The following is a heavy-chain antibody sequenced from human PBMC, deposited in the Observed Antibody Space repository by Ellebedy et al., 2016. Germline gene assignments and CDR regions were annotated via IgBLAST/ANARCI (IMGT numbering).Heavy chain of an antibody. CDR3: AREGFGAETLDI. CDR2: IDRGSSVI. V-gene: IGHV3-21*03. CDR1: KLTFSNYV. D-gene: IGHD3-10*01. J-gene: IGHJ3*02. Sequence: GGSLRLSCGASKLTFSNYVMHWVRQAPGKGLEWVASIDRGSSVIDYADSVQGRFTVSRANAKKSLYLQMGSLRVDDTGVYFCAREGFGAETLDIWGQGTMVTVSA.